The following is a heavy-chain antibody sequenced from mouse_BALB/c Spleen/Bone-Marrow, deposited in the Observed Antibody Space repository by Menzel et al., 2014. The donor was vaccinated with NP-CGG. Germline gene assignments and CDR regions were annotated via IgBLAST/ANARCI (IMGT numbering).Heavy chain of an antibody. Sequence: EVHLVESGGGLVKPGGTLKLSCAASGFTFSYYGMSWVRQSPEKRLEWVAEISSGGSYTYYPDTATGRFTISRDNAKNTLYLEMRCLRAEDTAMYYCARDSSGYFDYWGQGTTLTVSS. CDR1: GFTFSYYG. CDR2: ISSGGSYT. V-gene: IGHV5-9-4*01. CDR3: ARDSSGYFDY. D-gene: IGHD3-1*01. J-gene: IGHJ2*01.